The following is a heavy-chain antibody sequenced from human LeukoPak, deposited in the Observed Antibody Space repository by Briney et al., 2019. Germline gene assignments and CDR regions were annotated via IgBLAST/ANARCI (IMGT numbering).Heavy chain of an antibody. CDR3: ARITGYGMDV. CDR2: IYHSGST. J-gene: IGHJ6*02. CDR1: GGSISSGGYS. Sequence: SETLSLTCAVSGGSISSGGYSWSWLRQPPGKGLEWIGYIYHSGSTYYNPSLKSRVTISVDRSKNQFSLKLSSVTAADTAVYYCARITGYGMDVWGQGTTVTVSS. D-gene: IGHD3-16*01. V-gene: IGHV4-30-2*01.